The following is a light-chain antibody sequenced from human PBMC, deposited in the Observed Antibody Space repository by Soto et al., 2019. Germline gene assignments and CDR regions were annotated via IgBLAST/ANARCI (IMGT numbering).Light chain of an antibody. J-gene: IGKJ1*01. CDR1: QSLVHSDGNTY. CDR2: QIS. V-gene: IGKV2-24*01. Sequence: VLTQTPLSSSVTLGQPASISCRSSQSLVHSDGNTYLSWLHQRPGQPPRLLIYQISNRFSGVPDRFSGSGAGTDFTLKISRVEAEDVGVYYCMQATQFPPWTFGQGTKVEIK. CDR3: MQATQFPPWT.